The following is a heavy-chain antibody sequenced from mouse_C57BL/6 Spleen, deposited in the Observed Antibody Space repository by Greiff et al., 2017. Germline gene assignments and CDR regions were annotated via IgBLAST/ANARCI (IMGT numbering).Heavy chain of an antibody. D-gene: IGHD2-4*01. J-gene: IGHJ4*01. CDR1: GYTFTSYW. Sequence: QVRLQQSGAELVKPGASVKMSCKASGYTFTSYWITWVKQRPGQGLEWIGDIYPGSGSTNYNEKFKSKATLTVDTSSSTAYMQLSSLTSEDSAVXYCARNYDYDGYAMDYWGQGTSVTVSS. CDR2: IYPGSGST. V-gene: IGHV1-55*01. CDR3: ARNYDYDGYAMDY.